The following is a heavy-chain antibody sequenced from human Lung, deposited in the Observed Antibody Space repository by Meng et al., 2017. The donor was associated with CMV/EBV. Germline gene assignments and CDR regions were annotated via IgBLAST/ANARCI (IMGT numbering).Heavy chain of an antibody. Sequence: GESXKISXAGSGFTISNAKISWVRQAPGKGLEWVARIKPTTEHETIDYAAPVEGRFTISRDDSRNTVYLQMNSLKSEDTAVYFCTTVNWNYYDYWGQGTVVTVSS. D-gene: IGHD1-1*01. CDR3: TTVNWNYYDY. J-gene: IGHJ4*02. CDR1: GFTISNAK. V-gene: IGHV3-15*01. CDR2: IKPTTEHETI.